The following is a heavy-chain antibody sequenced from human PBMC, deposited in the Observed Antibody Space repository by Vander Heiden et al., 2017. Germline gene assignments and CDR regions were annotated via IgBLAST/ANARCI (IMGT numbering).Heavy chain of an antibody. V-gene: IGHV3-72*01. CDR1: AFTFSHHY. D-gene: IGHD1-20*01. CDR2: TRNKANSYTT. CDR3: ARVVVTGRDWYFDL. Sequence: EVQLVESGGGLVQPGGSLRLSCAASAFTFSHHYLHWVRQAPGKGLEWVGRTRNKANSYTTEYAASVKGRFTISRDGSKDSLYLQMNSLKTEDTAVYHCARVVVTGRDWYFDLWGRGTLVTVSS. J-gene: IGHJ2*01.